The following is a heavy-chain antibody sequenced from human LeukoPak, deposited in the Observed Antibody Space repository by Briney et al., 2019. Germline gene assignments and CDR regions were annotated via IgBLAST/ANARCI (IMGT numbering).Heavy chain of an antibody. D-gene: IGHD3-22*01. J-gene: IGHJ4*02. CDR1: GYTFTGYY. V-gene: IGHV1-2*02. CDR3: ARGVRYYYDSSGYYTDLDY. Sequence: GASVKVSCKASGYTFTGYYMHWVRQAPGQGLEWMGWINPNSGGTNYAQKFQGRVTMTRDMSTSTVYMELSSLRSEDTAVYYCARGVRYYYDSSGYYTDLDYWGQGTLVTVSS. CDR2: INPNSGGT.